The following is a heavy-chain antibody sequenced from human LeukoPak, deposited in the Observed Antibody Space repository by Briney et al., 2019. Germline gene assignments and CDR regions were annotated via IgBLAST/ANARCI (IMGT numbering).Heavy chain of an antibody. J-gene: IGHJ5*02. CDR1: GYTFTGYY. CDR3: ARVRPGDYYDSSGYWGWFDP. V-gene: IGHV1-2*02. CDR2: INPSSGGT. Sequence: GASVKVSCKASGYTFTGYYMHWVRQAPGQGLEWMGWINPSSGGTNYAQKFQGRVTMTRDTSISTAYMELSGLRSDDTAVYYCARVRPGDYYDSSGYWGWFDPWGQGTLVTVSS. D-gene: IGHD3-22*01.